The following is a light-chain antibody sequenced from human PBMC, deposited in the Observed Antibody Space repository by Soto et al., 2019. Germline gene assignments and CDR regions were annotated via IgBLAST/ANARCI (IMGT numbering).Light chain of an antibody. CDR2: EVS. Sequence: QSVLAQPPSASGSPGQSVTISCTGTSSDVGGYNYVSWYQQHPGKAPKLMIYEVSKRPSGVPDRFSGSKSGSTASLTVSGLQAEDEADYYYISYAGSHNYVFGTGTKVTVL. CDR1: SSDVGGYNY. V-gene: IGLV2-8*01. CDR3: ISYAGSHNYV. J-gene: IGLJ1*01.